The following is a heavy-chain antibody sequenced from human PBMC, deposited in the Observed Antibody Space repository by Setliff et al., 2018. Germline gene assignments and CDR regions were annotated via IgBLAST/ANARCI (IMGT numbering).Heavy chain of an antibody. CDR2: INWNGGST. Sequence: GGSLRLSCAASGFTFDDYGMSWVRQAPGKGLEWVSGINWNGGSTGYADSVKGRFTIPRDNAKYSLYLQMNSLRAEDTALYHCARDDSSGWYFDAFDIWGQGTMVTVSS. V-gene: IGHV3-20*01. CDR1: GFTFDDYG. J-gene: IGHJ3*02. CDR3: ARDDSSGWYFDAFDI. D-gene: IGHD6-19*01.